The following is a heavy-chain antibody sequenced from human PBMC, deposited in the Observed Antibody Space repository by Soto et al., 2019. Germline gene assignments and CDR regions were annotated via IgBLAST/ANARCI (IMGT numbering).Heavy chain of an antibody. CDR3: TMVDNYVTPPPQDV. CDR2: ISPYSGNT. V-gene: IGHV1-18*01. CDR1: GYIFVNYG. J-gene: IGHJ6*02. Sequence: QVQLVQSGDEVRKPGSSVKVSCKASGYIFVNYGIAWVRQAPGQGREWMGWISPYSGNTHYASKVKGRLTMTPDTSTRPAYMDLGNLTSGETAVYYCTMVDNYVTPPPQDVWGQGTTVTVSS. D-gene: IGHD3-16*01.